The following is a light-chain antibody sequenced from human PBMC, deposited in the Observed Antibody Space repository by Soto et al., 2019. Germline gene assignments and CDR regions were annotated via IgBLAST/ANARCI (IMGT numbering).Light chain of an antibody. J-gene: IGKJ3*01. CDR2: SAS. V-gene: IGKV3-20*01. CDR3: QQYGSSLFT. CDR1: QSVASSY. Sequence: EVVLTQSPGTLSLSPGERVTLSCRASQSVASSYLAWYQQKPGRAPRLLFYSASSRATGIPDRFSGSGSGTDFTLTISRLEPEDFAVYYCQQYGSSLFTFGPGTKVDIK.